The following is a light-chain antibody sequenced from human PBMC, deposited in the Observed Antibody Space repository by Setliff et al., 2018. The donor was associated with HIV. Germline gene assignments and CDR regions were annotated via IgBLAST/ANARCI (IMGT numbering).Light chain of an antibody. CDR1: NSNIGSNY. V-gene: IGLV1-47*01. CDR2: RNS. CDR3: AAWDDSLNGPV. Sequence: QSVLAQPPSASGTPGQRVAISCSGNNSNIGSNYVYWFQQLPGAAPKLLIYRNSQRPSGVPDRFSGSKSGTSASLAINGLRSKDEADYYCAAWDDSLNGPVFGTGTKVTVL. J-gene: IGLJ1*01.